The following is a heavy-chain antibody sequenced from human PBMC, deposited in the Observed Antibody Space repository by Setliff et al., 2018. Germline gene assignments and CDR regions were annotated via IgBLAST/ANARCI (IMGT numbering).Heavy chain of an antibody. D-gene: IGHD6-19*01. V-gene: IGHV7-4-1*02. CDR3: ARVWGSGWYGGAFDI. CDR2: INTNTGNP. CDR1: GYTFTSYA. Sequence: ASVKVSCKASGYTFTSYAMNWVRQAPGQGLEWMGWINTNTGNPMYAQGFTGRFVFSLDTSVSTAYLQISSLKAEGTAVYYCARVWGSGWYGGAFDIWGQGTMVTVSS. J-gene: IGHJ3*02.